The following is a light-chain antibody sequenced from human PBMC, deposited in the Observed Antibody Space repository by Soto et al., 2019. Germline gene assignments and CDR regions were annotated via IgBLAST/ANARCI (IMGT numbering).Light chain of an antibody. CDR3: QQSYSFPRT. CDR1: QSIGAY. J-gene: IGKJ1*01. CDR2: AAS. Sequence: DIQMTQSPSSLPASVGDRVIITCRASQSIGAYLHWYQHKPGTAPKLLIYAASTLQSGVPSRFSGSGSGTEFTLTVNNLQPADFATYYCQQSYSFPRTFGQGTKVEIK. V-gene: IGKV1-39*01.